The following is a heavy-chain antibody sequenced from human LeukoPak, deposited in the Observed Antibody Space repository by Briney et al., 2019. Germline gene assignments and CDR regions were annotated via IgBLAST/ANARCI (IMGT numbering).Heavy chain of an antibody. V-gene: IGHV3-23*01. CDR3: ARRGGRNGWGDFDY. J-gene: IGHJ4*02. Sequence: GGSLRLSCAASGFTFSSYAMNWVRQAPGKGPEWVSSISGSGGSTYYAGSVQGRFTISRDTSRNSLSLHMNSLRAEDTAVYFCARRGGRNGWGDFDYWGQGTLVTVSS. CDR2: ISGSGGST. CDR1: GFTFSSYA. D-gene: IGHD3-10*01.